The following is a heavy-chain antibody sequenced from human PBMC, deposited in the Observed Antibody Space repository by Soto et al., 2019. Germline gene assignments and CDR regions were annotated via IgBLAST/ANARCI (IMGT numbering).Heavy chain of an antibody. CDR3: ARDRYSSSGWFDP. Sequence: PSQTLSLTCAISGGNVSSYNAAWNWIRQSPSGGLEWLGRTYYRSRFFSDYAESVKSRIILNPDTSKNQFSLQLKSVTPEDTAVYYCARDRYSSSGWFDPWGQGTSVTVSS. CDR1: GGNVSSYNAA. J-gene: IGHJ5*02. D-gene: IGHD3-10*01. V-gene: IGHV6-1*01. CDR2: TYYRSRFFS.